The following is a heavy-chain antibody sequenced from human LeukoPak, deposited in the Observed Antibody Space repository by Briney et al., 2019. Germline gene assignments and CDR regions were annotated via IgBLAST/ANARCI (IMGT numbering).Heavy chain of an antibody. V-gene: IGHV4-59*01. CDR3: ARGGWTTIFGVPYYMDV. D-gene: IGHD3-3*01. CDR2: IYYSGST. J-gene: IGHJ6*03. Sequence: SETLSLTCTVSGGSISSYYWSWIRQPPGKGLEWIGYIYYSGSTNYNPSLKSRVTISVDTSKNQFSLKLSSVTAADTAVYYCARGGWTTIFGVPYYMDVWGKGTTVTVSS. CDR1: GGSISSYY.